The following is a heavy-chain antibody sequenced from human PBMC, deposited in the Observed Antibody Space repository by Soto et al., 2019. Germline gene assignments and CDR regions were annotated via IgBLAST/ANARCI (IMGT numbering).Heavy chain of an antibody. CDR2: LTNNGGTT. CDR3: ARAASSTWYLAY. J-gene: IGHJ4*02. D-gene: IGHD6-13*01. V-gene: IGHV3-64*01. Sequence: AQLVQSGAEVKKPGGSLRLSCAASGFTFSTYAMHWVRQAPGKGLEYVSALTNNGGTTYYASSVKGRFTISRDNSKNTLYIQMGSLRAEDMAVYYGARAASSTWYLAYWGQGTLVTVSS. CDR1: GFTFSTYA.